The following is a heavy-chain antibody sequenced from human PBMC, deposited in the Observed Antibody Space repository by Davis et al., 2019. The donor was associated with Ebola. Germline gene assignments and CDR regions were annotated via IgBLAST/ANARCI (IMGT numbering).Heavy chain of an antibody. CDR2: ISFDGTNK. J-gene: IGHJ6*04. Sequence: PGGSLRLSCAASGFTFSNYAMHWVRQAPGKGLGWVAVISFDGTNKYYADSVEGRFTISRDNSRNTLHLQMNSLRAEDTAVYYCAKDLIEFGDYSRVGSYYYYGMDVWGKGTTVTVSS. D-gene: IGHD4-17*01. CDR3: AKDLIEFGDYSRVGSYYYYGMDV. V-gene: IGHV3-30*18. CDR1: GFTFSNYA.